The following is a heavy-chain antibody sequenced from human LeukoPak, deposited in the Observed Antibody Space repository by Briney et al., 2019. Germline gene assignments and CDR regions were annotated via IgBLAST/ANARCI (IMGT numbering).Heavy chain of an antibody. CDR2: IYPGDSDT. CDR3: ARQVDTAMVTEEWFDP. D-gene: IGHD5-18*01. J-gene: IGHJ5*02. CDR1: GYSFTSYW. Sequence: GESLKISCKGSGYSFTSYWIGWVRQMPGKGLEWMGIIYPGDSDTRYSPSFQGQVSISADKSISTAYLQWSSLKASDTAMYYCARQVDTAMVTEEWFDPWGQGTLVTVSS. V-gene: IGHV5-51*01.